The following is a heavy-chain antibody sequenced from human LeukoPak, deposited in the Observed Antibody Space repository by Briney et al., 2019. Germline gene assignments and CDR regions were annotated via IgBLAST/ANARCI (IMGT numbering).Heavy chain of an antibody. D-gene: IGHD3-22*01. Sequence: GSLRLSCAASGFTFSTYNMNWVRQPPGKGLEWIGEINHSGSTNYNPSLKSRVTISVDTSKNQFSLKLSSVTAADTAVYHCARCRSKNYYDSSGYSAWGQGTLVTVSS. CDR1: GFTFSTYN. CDR3: ARCRSKNYYDSSGYSA. V-gene: IGHV4-34*01. CDR2: INHSGST. J-gene: IGHJ5*02.